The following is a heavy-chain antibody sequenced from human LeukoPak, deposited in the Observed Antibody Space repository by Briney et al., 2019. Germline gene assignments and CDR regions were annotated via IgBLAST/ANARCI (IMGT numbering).Heavy chain of an antibody. V-gene: IGHV1-69*06. Sequence: GASVKVSCKASGGTFSSYAISWVRQAPGQGLEWMGGIIPIFGTANYAQKFQGRVTITADKSTSTAYMELSSLRSEDTAVYYCARDPLWFGTPDWFDPWGQGTLVTVSS. CDR3: ARDPLWFGTPDWFDP. CDR2: IIPIFGTA. D-gene: IGHD3-10*01. J-gene: IGHJ5*02. CDR1: GGTFSSYA.